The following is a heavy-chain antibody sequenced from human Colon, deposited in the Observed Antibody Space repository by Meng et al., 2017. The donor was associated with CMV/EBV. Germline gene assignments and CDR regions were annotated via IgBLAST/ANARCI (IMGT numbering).Heavy chain of an antibody. CDR3: ARLGYTSGWYSD. D-gene: IGHD6-19*01. V-gene: IGHV4-39*07. J-gene: IGHJ4*02. CDR2: IYHLGGT. Sequence: ESLKISCTVSGGSILDNFQWGWIRQSPGKGLEWIGNIYHLGGTSYNPSLESRVTMSIDTSKNQLSLGLNSVTAADTAVYYCARLGYTSGWYSDWGQGTLVTVSS. CDR1: GGSILDNFQ.